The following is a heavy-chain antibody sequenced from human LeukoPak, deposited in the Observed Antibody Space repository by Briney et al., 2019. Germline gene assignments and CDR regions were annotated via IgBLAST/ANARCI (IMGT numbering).Heavy chain of an antibody. V-gene: IGHV4-31*03. CDR2: IFHSGGT. J-gene: IGHJ6*02. CDR1: GGSISSGSYY. D-gene: IGHD3-10*01. Sequence: PSETLSLTCTVSGGSISSGSYYWSWIRQHPVKGLEWIRYIFHSGGTYYNPSLKSRVTMSVDTSKNQFSLYLTSVTAADTAVYYCARASGYGSGSSGLDVWGQGTTVTVSS. CDR3: ARASGYGSGSSGLDV.